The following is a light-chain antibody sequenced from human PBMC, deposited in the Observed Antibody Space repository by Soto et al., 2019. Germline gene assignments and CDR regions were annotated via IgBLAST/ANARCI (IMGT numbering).Light chain of an antibody. V-gene: IGKV1-39*01. J-gene: IGKJ1*01. CDR1: QTINNY. CDR3: QQSYTTPRT. Sequence: DIQMTQSPSSLSASVGDRVTITCRTSQTINNYLNWYQQKPGKAPRLLIYAASTLQSGVPSRFTGSGSGNDFTLTISSLQPEDFATYYCQQSYTTPRTFVQGTKVEIK. CDR2: AAS.